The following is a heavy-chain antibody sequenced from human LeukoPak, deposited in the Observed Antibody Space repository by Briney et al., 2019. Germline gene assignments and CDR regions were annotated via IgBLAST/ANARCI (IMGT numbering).Heavy chain of an antibody. J-gene: IGHJ6*03. V-gene: IGHV3-30*02. CDR1: GFTFSSYG. Sequence: GGSLRLSCAASGFTFSSYGMHWVRQAPGKGLEWVAFIRYDGSNKYYADSVKGRFTISRDNSKNTLYLQMNSLRAEDTAVYYCAKDYCSSTSCYRAYYYYMDVWGKGTTVTVSS. CDR2: IRYDGSNK. D-gene: IGHD2-2*02. CDR3: AKDYCSSTSCYRAYYYYMDV.